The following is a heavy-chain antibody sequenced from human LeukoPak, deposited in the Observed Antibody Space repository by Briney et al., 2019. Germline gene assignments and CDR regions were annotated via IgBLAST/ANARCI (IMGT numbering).Heavy chain of an antibody. CDR2: ISYDGSNK. CDR3: ARDLEVAAGRDYYYYMDV. J-gene: IGHJ6*03. D-gene: IGHD6-13*01. CDR1: GFTFSSYA. V-gene: IGHV3-30-3*01. Sequence: TGGSLRLSCAASGFTFSSYAMHWVRQAPGKGLEWVAVISYDGSNKYYADSVKGRFTISRDNSKDTLYLQMNSLRAEDTAVYYCARDLEVAAGRDYYYYMDVWGKGTTVTVSS.